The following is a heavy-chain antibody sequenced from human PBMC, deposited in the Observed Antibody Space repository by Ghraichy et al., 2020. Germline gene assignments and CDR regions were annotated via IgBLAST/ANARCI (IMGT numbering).Heavy chain of an antibody. J-gene: IGHJ5*02. CDR1: GGSFSGYY. CDR3: TRGYYRGVTTGSLYNWFDP. V-gene: IGHV4-34*01. Sequence: SETLSLTCAVYGGSFSGYYWSWIRQPPGKGLEWIGEINHSGSTNYNPSLKSRVTISVDTSKNQFSLKLTSVTAADTAVYYCTRGYYRGVTTGSLYNWFDPWGQGTLVTVSS. CDR2: INHSGST. D-gene: IGHD4-17*01.